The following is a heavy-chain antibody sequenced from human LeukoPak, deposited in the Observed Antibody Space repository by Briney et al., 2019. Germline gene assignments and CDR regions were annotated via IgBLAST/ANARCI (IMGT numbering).Heavy chain of an antibody. D-gene: IGHD3-22*01. CDR2: IRSKANSYAT. CDR3: RSYYYDSSGYLNDY. Sequence: GGSLRLSCAASGFTFSGSAMHWVRQASGKGLEWVGRIRSKANSYATVYAASVKDRFTISRDDSKNTAYLQMNSLKTEDTAVYYCRSYYYDSSGYLNDYWGQGTLVTVSS. J-gene: IGHJ4*02. CDR1: GFTFSGSA. V-gene: IGHV3-73*01.